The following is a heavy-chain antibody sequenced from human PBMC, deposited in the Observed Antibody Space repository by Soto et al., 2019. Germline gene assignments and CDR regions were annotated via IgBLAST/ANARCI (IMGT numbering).Heavy chain of an antibody. Sequence: GGSLRLSCAGSGFTFDDYWFHWVRQVPGKGLLWVSYIHAHGVFTKYTDSMKGRFTISKDTAKNTLYRHLSSMRAEETGVYFYARFWGGSGGVGYPLDLWGQGTTVTVSS. V-gene: IGHV3-74*03. D-gene: IGHD2-8*02. CDR3: ARFWGGSGGVGYPLDL. CDR1: GFTFDDYW. J-gene: IGHJ5*02. CDR2: IHAHGVFT.